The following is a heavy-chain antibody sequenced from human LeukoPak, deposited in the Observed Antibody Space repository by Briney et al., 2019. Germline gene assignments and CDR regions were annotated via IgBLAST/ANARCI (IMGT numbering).Heavy chain of an antibody. V-gene: IGHV3-23*01. Sequence: GGSLRLSCAASGFTFSSYAMNWVRQPQGKGLEWVSAISGSGGSTYYADSVTGRFTISRDNSKNTLYLQMNSLRAEDTAVYYCAKGLRDIVAFMDVWGKGTTVTVSS. D-gene: IGHD5-12*01. J-gene: IGHJ6*03. CDR3: AKGLRDIVAFMDV. CDR2: ISGSGGST. CDR1: GFTFSSYA.